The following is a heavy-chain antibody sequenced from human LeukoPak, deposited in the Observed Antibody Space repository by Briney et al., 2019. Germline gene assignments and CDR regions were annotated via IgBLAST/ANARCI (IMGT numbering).Heavy chain of an antibody. V-gene: IGHV4-59*01. CDR2: IYYSGST. D-gene: IGHD3-9*01. J-gene: IGHJ4*02. CDR1: GGSISSYY. CDR3: ARAATDRLAGLEFDY. Sequence: SETLSLTCTVSGGSISSYYWSWIRQPPGKGLEWIGYIYYSGSTNYNPSLKSRVTISVDTSKNQFSLKLSSVTAADTAVYYCARAATDRLAGLEFDYWGQGTLVTVSS.